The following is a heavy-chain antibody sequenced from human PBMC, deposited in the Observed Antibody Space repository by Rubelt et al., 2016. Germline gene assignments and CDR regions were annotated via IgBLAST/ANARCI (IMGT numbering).Heavy chain of an antibody. J-gene: IGHJ4*02. CDR2: IKYDGSAT. Sequence: GFTLNNYWMHWVRQAPGKGLVWVSEIKYDGSATNYADSVKGRFTISRDSAMSTLYLQMNSLRVEGTAVYYCVRGSSGWKGVDYWGQGTLVTVSS. CDR1: GFTLNNYW. D-gene: IGHD6-19*01. V-gene: IGHV3-74*01. CDR3: VRGSSGWKGVDY.